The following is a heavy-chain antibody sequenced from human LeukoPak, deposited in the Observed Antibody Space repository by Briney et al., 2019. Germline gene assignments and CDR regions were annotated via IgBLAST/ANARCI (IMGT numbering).Heavy chain of an antibody. CDR3: ARFAWGAFDY. Sequence: SETLSLTCTVSGGSISSGSYYWSWIRQPAGKGLEWIGRIYTSGSTNYNPSLKSRVTISVDTSKNQFSLKLSSVTAADTAVYYCARFAWGAFDYWGQGTLVTVSS. V-gene: IGHV4-61*02. J-gene: IGHJ4*02. D-gene: IGHD3-16*01. CDR1: GGSISSGSYY. CDR2: IYTSGST.